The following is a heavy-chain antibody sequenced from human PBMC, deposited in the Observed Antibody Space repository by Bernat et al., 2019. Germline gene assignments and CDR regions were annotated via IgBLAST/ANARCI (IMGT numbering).Heavy chain of an antibody. D-gene: IGHD1-26*01. CDR3: AEDALGGSYRLDY. CDR2: ISGSGGST. V-gene: IGHV3-23*01. Sequence: EVQLLESGGGLVQPGGSLRLSCAASGFTFSSYAMSWVRQAPGKGLEWVSAISGSGGSTYYADSVKGRFTISRDNSKNTLYLQMNSLRAEDTAVYYYAEDALGGSYRLDYWGQGTLVTVSS. CDR1: GFTFSSYA. J-gene: IGHJ4*02.